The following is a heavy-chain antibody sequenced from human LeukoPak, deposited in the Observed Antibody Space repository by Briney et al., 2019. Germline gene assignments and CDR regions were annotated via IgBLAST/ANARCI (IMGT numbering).Heavy chain of an antibody. V-gene: IGHV4-39*01. J-gene: IGHJ4*02. D-gene: IGHD6-13*01. CDR3: ARRIAETFDY. Sequence: SETLSLTCTVSGGSISSSSYYWGWIRQPPGKGLEWIGSIYYSGSTYYNPSLKSRVTISVDTSKNQFSLKLSSVTAADTAVYYCARRIAETFDYWGQGTLVTVSS. CDR2: IYYSGST. CDR1: GGSISSSSYY.